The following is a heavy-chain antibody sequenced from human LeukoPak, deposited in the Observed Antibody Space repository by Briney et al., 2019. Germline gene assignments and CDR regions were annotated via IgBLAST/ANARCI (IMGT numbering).Heavy chain of an antibody. D-gene: IGHD2-2*01. Sequence: SVKVSCKASGGTFSSYAISWVRQAPGQGLEWMGGIIPIFGTANYAQKFQGRVTITADESTSTAYMELSSLRSEDTAVYYCARGRVVGYCSSTSRCYPYYFDYWGQGTLVTVSS. CDR2: IIPIFGTA. V-gene: IGHV1-69*13. CDR1: GGTFSSYA. CDR3: ARGRVVGYCSSTSRCYPYYFDY. J-gene: IGHJ4*02.